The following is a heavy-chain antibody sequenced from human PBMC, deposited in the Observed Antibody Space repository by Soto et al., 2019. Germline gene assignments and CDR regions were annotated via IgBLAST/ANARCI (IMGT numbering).Heavy chain of an antibody. J-gene: IGHJ5*02. V-gene: IGHV1-3*01. CDR1: GYTFNSHA. Sequence: QGQLMQSGAEVKKPGASVKVSCKASGYTFNSHAIHWMRQAPGQRLEWMGWINAGNGNTYYSEKFKGRVSLTRNTVATTVDMELTSLTSEDTGVYYCARDQSGIGWYVDWFDPWGQGTLVTVSS. D-gene: IGHD6-19*01. CDR2: INAGNGNT. CDR3: ARDQSGIGWYVDWFDP.